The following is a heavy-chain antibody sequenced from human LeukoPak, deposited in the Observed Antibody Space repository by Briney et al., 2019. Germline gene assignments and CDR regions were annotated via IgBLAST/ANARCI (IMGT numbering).Heavy chain of an antibody. J-gene: IGHJ5*02. Sequence: GGSLRLSCAASGFTVSSNYMSWVRQAPGKGLEWVSVIYSGGSTYYADSVKGRFTISRHNSKNTLYHQMNSLRAEDTAVYYCASSLSMKPKTGPYNWFDPWGQGTLVTVSS. CDR1: GFTVSSNY. V-gene: IGHV3-53*04. CDR2: IYSGGST. D-gene: IGHD3-9*01. CDR3: ASSLSMKPKTGPYNWFDP.